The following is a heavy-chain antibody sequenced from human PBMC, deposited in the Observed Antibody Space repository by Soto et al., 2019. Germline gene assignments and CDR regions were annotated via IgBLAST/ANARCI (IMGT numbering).Heavy chain of an antibody. CDR3: ARESVCSSTSCRRRYGMDV. J-gene: IGHJ6*02. CDR2: IYYSGST. V-gene: IGHV4-59*01. CDR1: GGSISSYY. Sequence: SETLSLTCTVSGGSISSYYWSWIRQPPGKGLEWIGYIYYSGSTNCNPSLKSRVTISVDTSKNQFSLKLSSVTAADTAVYYCARESVCSSTSCRRRYGMDVWGQGTTVTVSS. D-gene: IGHD2-2*01.